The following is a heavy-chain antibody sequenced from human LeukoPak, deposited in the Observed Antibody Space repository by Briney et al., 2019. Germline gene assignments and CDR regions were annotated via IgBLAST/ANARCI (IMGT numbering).Heavy chain of an antibody. Sequence: SETLSLTCTVSGGSISSYYWSWIRQPPGKGLEWIGNIYDSGSTNYNPSLKSRVTISVDTSKNQFSLKLSSVTAADTAVYYCARDGFLTGYYRLGAFDFWGQGTMVTVSS. CDR2: IYDSGST. D-gene: IGHD3-9*01. J-gene: IGHJ3*01. CDR3: ARDGFLTGYYRLGAFDF. V-gene: IGHV4-59*01. CDR1: GGSISSYY.